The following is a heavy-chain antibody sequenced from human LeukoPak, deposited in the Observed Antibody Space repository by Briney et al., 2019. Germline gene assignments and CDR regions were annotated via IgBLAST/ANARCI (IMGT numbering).Heavy chain of an antibody. CDR2: ISSSGSTI. V-gene: IGHV3-11*01. D-gene: IGHD6-6*01. CDR3: ARERAIASLRPYYFDY. Sequence: GGSLRLSCAASGFTFSDYYMRWIRQAPGKGLEGISYISSSGSTIYYADSVKGRFTISRDNARNSLYLQMNSLRAEDTAVYYCARERAIASLRPYYFDYWGQGTLVTVSS. CDR1: GFTFSDYY. J-gene: IGHJ4*02.